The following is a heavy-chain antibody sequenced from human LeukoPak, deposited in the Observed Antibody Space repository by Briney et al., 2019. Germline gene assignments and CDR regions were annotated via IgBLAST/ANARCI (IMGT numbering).Heavy chain of an antibody. CDR1: GGSISSGGYY. CDR3: ASLDYPYYFDY. Sequence: PSETLSLTCTVSGGSISSGGYYWSWIRQHPGTGLEWIGYIYYSGSTYYNPSLKSRVTISVDTSKNQFSLKLSSVTAADTAVYYCASLDYPYYFDYWGQGTLVTVSS. D-gene: IGHD4-11*01. CDR2: IYYSGST. V-gene: IGHV4-31*03. J-gene: IGHJ4*02.